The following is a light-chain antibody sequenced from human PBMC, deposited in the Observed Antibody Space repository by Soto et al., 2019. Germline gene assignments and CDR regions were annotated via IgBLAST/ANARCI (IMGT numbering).Light chain of an antibody. CDR1: SSDVGANEY. V-gene: IGLV2-14*01. Sequence: QSVLSQPASVSGSPGQSITISCTGTSSDVGANEYVAWYQQRPDTAPKLMIYDVNNRPSGVSNRFSGSKSGNTASLTISGLQADDEADYYCSSYTARYTLVFGGGTKVTVL. CDR2: DVN. CDR3: SSYTARYTLV. J-gene: IGLJ2*01.